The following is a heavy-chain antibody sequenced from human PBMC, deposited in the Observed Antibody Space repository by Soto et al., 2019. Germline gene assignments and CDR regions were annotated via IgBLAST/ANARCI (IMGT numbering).Heavy chain of an antibody. CDR2: INQDGSEK. Sequence: GGSLRLSCAASGFTFSYYWMNWVRQAPGKGLEWVANINQDGSEKYYVDSVQGRFTISRDNAKNSLYLQMNSLRAEDTAVYYCAKVVQGQWLVSRYYNYYHMDVWGKGTTVTVSS. CDR1: GFTFSYYW. D-gene: IGHD6-19*01. CDR3: AKVVQGQWLVSRYYNYYHMDV. J-gene: IGHJ6*03. V-gene: IGHV3-7*01.